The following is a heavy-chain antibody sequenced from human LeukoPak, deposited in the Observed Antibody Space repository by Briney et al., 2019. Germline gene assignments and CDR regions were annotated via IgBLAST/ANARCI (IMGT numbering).Heavy chain of an antibody. CDR1: GGSISSYY. CDR3: AREYSGYVPYFDY. V-gene: IGHV4-59*01. Sequence: PSETLSLTCTVSGGSISSYYWSWIRQPPGKGLEWIGYIYYSGSTNYNPPLKSRVTISVDTSKNPFSLKLSSVTAADTAVYYCAREYSGYVPYFDYWGPGTLVTVSS. D-gene: IGHD5-12*01. CDR2: IYYSGST. J-gene: IGHJ4*02.